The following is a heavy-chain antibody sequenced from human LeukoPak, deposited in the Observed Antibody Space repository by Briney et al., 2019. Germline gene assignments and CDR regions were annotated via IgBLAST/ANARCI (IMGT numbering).Heavy chain of an antibody. CDR1: GFTFSSYE. CDR2: ISSSGSTI. CDR3: AGDKWYSSSWFPCDY. V-gene: IGHV3-48*03. Sequence: GGSLRLSCAASGFTFSSYEMNWVRQAPGKGLGWVAYISSSGSTIYYADSVKGRFTISRDNAKNSLYLQMNSLTAEDTAVYYCAGDKWYSSSWFPCDYWGQGTLVTVSS. J-gene: IGHJ4*02. D-gene: IGHD6-13*01.